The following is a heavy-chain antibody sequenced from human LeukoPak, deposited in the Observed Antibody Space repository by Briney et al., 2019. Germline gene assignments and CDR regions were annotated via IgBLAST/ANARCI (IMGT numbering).Heavy chain of an antibody. CDR3: ARVFGGSDFNYYYYYMDV. CDR2: IYYSGNT. J-gene: IGHJ6*03. CDR1: GGSISSSSYY. Sequence: SETLSLTCTVSGGSISSSSYYWGWIRQPPGKGLEWIGSIYYSGNTYYNPSLKSRVTISVDTSKNQFSLKLSSVTAADTAVYYCARVFGGSDFNYYYYYMDVWGKGTTVTISS. D-gene: IGHD5-12*01. V-gene: IGHV4-39*07.